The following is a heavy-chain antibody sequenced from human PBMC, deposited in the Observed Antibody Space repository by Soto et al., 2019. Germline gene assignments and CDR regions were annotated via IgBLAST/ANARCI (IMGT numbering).Heavy chain of an antibody. V-gene: IGHV4-30-4*01. CDR1: GGSVSSGDYY. Sequence: SETLSLTCTVSGGSVSSGDYYWSWIRQPPGKGLEWIGYIYYSGSTYYNPSLKSRVTISVDTSKNQFSLKLSSVTAADTAVYYCARVFPNGMHVWGPGTTVTVSS. J-gene: IGHJ6*02. CDR3: ARVFPNGMHV. D-gene: IGHD3-3*01. CDR2: IYYSGST.